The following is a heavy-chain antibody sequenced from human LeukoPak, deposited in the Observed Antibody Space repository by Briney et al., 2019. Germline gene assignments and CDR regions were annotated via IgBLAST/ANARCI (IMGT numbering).Heavy chain of an antibody. V-gene: IGHV1-69*05. CDR1: GYTFTSYG. CDR3: AADGTD. J-gene: IGHJ4*02. Sequence: ASVKVSCKASGYTFTSYGINWVRQAPGQGLEWMGGIIPRLGTTKYIEKFQGRITITTDESTTTAYMELTSLRSEDTAVYYCAADGTDWGQGTLVTVSS. CDR2: IIPRLGTT.